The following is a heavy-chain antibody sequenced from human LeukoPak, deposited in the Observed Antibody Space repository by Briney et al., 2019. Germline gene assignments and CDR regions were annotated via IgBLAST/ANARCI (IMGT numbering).Heavy chain of an antibody. J-gene: IGHJ4*02. CDR1: GFTFSSYG. V-gene: IGHV3-30*02. CDR2: IRYDGSNK. Sequence: PGGSLRLSCAASGFTFSSYGMHWVRQAPGKGLEWVAFIRYDGSNKYYADPVKGRFTISRDNSKNTLYLQMNSLRAEDTAVYYCAKDSSSGSSGSFRDYWGQGTLVTVSS. CDR3: AKDSSSGSSGSFRDY. D-gene: IGHD3-22*01.